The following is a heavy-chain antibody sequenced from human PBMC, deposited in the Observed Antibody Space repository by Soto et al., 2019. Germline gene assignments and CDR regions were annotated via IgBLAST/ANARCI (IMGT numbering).Heavy chain of an antibody. CDR1: GGSFSGYY. D-gene: IGHD3-10*01. CDR2: INHSGST. Sequence: SETLSLTCAVYGGSFSGYYWSWIRQPPGKGLEWIGEINHSGSTNYNPSLKSRVTISVDTSKNQFSLKLSSVTAADTAVYYGARGVGYGSGSYYGMDVWGQGTTVTVSS. V-gene: IGHV4-34*01. J-gene: IGHJ6*02. CDR3: ARGVGYGSGSYYGMDV.